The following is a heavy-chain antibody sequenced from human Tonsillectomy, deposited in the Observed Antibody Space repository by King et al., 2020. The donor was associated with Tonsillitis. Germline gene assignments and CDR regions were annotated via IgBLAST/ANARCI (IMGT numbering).Heavy chain of an antibody. Sequence: VQLVESGGGLVKPGGSLRLSCAASGFTFSSYSMNWVRQAPGKGLEWVSSISSSSSYIYYADSVKGRFTISRDNAKNSLYLQMNSLRAEDTAVYDCARDYGGVARPDWFDPWGQGTLVTVSS. V-gene: IGHV3-21*01. CDR1: GFTFSSYS. D-gene: IGHD5-12*01. J-gene: IGHJ5*02. CDR2: ISSSSSYI. CDR3: ARDYGGVARPDWFDP.